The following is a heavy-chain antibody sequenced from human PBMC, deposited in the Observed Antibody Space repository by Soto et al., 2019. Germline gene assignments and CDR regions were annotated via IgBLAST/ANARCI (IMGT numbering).Heavy chain of an antibody. V-gene: IGHV1-2*02. D-gene: IGHD1-26*01. CDR3: ARQQDRGIMAAGFDY. J-gene: IGHJ4*02. CDR1: GYTFSAYY. CDR2: INPNTGDT. Sequence: ASVTVSCKASGYTFSAYYVHWVRQAPDQGLEWMGWINPNTGDTYFAQKFQDRVTMTRDTSISTAYMEVGSLRSDDTAVYFCARQQDRGIMAAGFDYWGQGALVTVSS.